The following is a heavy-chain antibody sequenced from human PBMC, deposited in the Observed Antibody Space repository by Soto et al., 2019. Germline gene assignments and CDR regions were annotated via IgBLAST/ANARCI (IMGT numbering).Heavy chain of an antibody. CDR3: ARERNHWKALGYMDV. V-gene: IGHV1-3*01. CDR1: GYTFTSYA. Sequence: GASVKVSCKASGYTFTSYAMHWVRQAPGQRLEWMGWINAGNGNTKYSQKFQGRVTITRDTSASTAYMELSSLRSEDTAVYYCARERNHWKALGYMDVWGKGTTVTVSS. J-gene: IGHJ6*03. D-gene: IGHD1-1*01. CDR2: INAGNGNT.